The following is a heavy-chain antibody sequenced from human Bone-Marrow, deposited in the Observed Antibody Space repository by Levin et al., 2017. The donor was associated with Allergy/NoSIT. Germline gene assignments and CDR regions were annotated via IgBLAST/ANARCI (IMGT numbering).Heavy chain of an antibody. J-gene: IGHJ6*03. V-gene: IGHV4-59*01. CDR3: ARGVAIWFGELGDPKDRSPVYYYMDV. Sequence: SQTLSLTCTVSGGSISSYYWSWIRQPPGKGLEWIGYIYYSGSTNYNPSLTSRVTISVDTSKNQFSLKLSSVTAADTAVYYCARGVAIWFGELGDPKDRSPVYYYMDVWGKGTTVTVSS. CDR2: IYYSGST. CDR1: GGSISSYY. D-gene: IGHD3-10*01.